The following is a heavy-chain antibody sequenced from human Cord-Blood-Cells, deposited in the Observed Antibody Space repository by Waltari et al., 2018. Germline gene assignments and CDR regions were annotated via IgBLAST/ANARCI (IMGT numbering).Heavy chain of an antibody. V-gene: IGHV4-38-2*02. CDR2: IYHSGST. CDR3: AREDQLRGFDL. J-gene: IGHJ2*01. D-gene: IGHD4-17*01. Sequence: QVQLQESGPGLVKPSETLSLTCTVSGYSISSGSSWGWIRQPPGKGLEWIGSIYHSGSTYYNPSLKSRVTISVDTSKNQFSLKLSSVTAADTAVYYCAREDQLRGFDLWGRGTLVTVSS. CDR1: GYSISSGSS.